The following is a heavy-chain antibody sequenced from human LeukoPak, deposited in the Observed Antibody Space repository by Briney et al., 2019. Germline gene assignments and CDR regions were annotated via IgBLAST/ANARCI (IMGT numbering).Heavy chain of an antibody. Sequence: ASVKVSCKASGYTFTGYYMHWVRQAPGQGLEWMGWINPNSGGTNYAQKFQGRVTMTRDTSISTAYMELSRLRSDDTAVYYCARGLEMATIRPWYYFDYWGQGTLVTVSS. D-gene: IGHD5-24*01. J-gene: IGHJ4*02. CDR3: ARGLEMATIRPWYYFDY. CDR2: INPNSGGT. CDR1: GYTFTGYY. V-gene: IGHV1-2*02.